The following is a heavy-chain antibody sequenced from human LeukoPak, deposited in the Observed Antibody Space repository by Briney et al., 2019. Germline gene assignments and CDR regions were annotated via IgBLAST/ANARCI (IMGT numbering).Heavy chain of an antibody. J-gene: IGHJ4*02. CDR3: ARVHYDLWSGYKDY. CDR2: IIPILGIA. D-gene: IGHD3-3*01. Sequence: ASVKVSCKASGGTFSSYAISWVRQAPGQGLEWMGRIIPILGIANYAQKFQGRVTITADKSTSTAYMELSSLRSEDTAVYYCARVHYDLWSGYKDYWGQGTLVTVSS. V-gene: IGHV1-69*04. CDR1: GGTFSSYA.